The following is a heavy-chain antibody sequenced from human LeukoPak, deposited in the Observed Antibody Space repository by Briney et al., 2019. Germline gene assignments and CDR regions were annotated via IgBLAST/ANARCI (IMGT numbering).Heavy chain of an antibody. Sequence: SETLSLTCTVSGGSISTYYWSWIRQPPGKGLEWIGYIYYSGSTNYNSSLKSRVTISVDTSKNQFSLKLSSVTAADTAVYYCARGYYDILTGYFFYWYFDLWGRGTQVTVSS. D-gene: IGHD3-9*01. CDR2: IYYSGST. CDR1: GGSISTYY. CDR3: ARGYYDILTGYFFYWYFDL. V-gene: IGHV4-59*12. J-gene: IGHJ2*01.